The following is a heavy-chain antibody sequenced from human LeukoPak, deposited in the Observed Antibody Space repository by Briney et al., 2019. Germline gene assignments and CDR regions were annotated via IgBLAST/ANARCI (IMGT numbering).Heavy chain of an antibody. D-gene: IGHD3-10*01. CDR2: IYYSGST. Sequence: SETLSLTCTVSGGSIGRYYWSWVRQPPGKGLEWIGYIYYSGSTNYNPSLKSRVTISVDKSKNQFSLKLTSVTAADTAVYYCAKLDFYGSGSPLGFWGQGTLVTVSS. V-gene: IGHV4-59*12. CDR1: GGSIGRYY. CDR3: AKLDFYGSGSPLGF. J-gene: IGHJ4*02.